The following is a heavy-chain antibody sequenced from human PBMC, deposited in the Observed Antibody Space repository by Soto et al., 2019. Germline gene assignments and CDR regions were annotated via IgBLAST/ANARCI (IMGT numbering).Heavy chain of an antibody. D-gene: IGHD4-4*01. Sequence: GGALRLSCAASRFTFSTYAMSWVRQAPGKGLEWVSALSGSGGMTYYADSVKGRFTISRDNSRNTLDLQMNSLTAEDTAVYYCAKGWGFSNYYFDYWGQGALVTVSS. CDR2: LSGSGGMT. CDR1: RFTFSTYA. J-gene: IGHJ4*02. CDR3: AKGWGFSNYYFDY. V-gene: IGHV3-23*01.